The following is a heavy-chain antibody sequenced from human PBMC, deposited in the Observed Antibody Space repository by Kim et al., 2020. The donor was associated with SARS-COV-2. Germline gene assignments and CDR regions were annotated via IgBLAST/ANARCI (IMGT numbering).Heavy chain of an antibody. CDR2: ISWNSGSI. CDR3: AKDHHTPLMYGSGSWEFDY. Sequence: GGSLRLSCAASGFTFDDYAMHWVRQAPGKGLEWVSGISWNSGSIGYADSVKGRFTISRDNAKNSLYLQMNSLRAEDTALYYCAKDHHTPLMYGSGSWEFDYWGQGTLVTVSS. D-gene: IGHD3-10*01. V-gene: IGHV3-9*01. J-gene: IGHJ4*02. CDR1: GFTFDDYA.